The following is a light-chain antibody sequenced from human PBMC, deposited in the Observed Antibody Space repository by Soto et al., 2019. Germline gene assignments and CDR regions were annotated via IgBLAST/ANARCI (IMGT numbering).Light chain of an antibody. CDR3: QQYYSTPPT. CDR1: QSVLYSSNNKNY. Sequence: DIVMTQSPDSLAVSLGERATINCKSSQSVLYSSNNKNYLAWYQQKPGQPPKLLIYWASTRESGVPDRVSGSGSGTDFTLTISSLQAEDLAVYYCQQYYSTPPTFGQGTKGDIK. CDR2: WAS. J-gene: IGKJ1*01. V-gene: IGKV4-1*01.